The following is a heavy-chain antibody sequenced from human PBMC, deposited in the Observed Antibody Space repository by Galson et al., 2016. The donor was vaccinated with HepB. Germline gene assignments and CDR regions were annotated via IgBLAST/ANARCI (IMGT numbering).Heavy chain of an antibody. CDR3: ARLSVLGASHY. D-gene: IGHD2-8*02. V-gene: IGHV1-8*01. J-gene: IGHJ4*02. CDR1: GYAFTSFH. Sequence: SVKVSCKASGYAFTSFHINWVRQATGQGLEWMGWMNPNTGHTGYAQSFQGRVTMTRNTSLSTAYMELSRLKSDDTAVYYCARLSVLGASHYWGQGTLVIVSS. CDR2: MNPNTGHT.